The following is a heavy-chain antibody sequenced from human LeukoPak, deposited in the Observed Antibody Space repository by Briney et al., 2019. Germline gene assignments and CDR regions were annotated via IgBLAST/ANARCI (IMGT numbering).Heavy chain of an antibody. CDR2: IYSGGST. Sequence: GGSLRLSCAASGFTVSSNYMSWVRQAPGKGLEWVSVIYSGGSTYYADSVKGRFTISRDNSKNTLYLQMNSLRAEDTAVYYCASEYCSSTNCYAIDYWGQGTLVTVSS. CDR3: ASEYCSSTNCYAIDY. V-gene: IGHV3-66*01. CDR1: GFTVSSNY. J-gene: IGHJ4*02. D-gene: IGHD2-2*01.